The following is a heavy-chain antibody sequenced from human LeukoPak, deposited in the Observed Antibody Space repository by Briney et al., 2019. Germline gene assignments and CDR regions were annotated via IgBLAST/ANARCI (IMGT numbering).Heavy chain of an antibody. CDR3: ARGTMVRGVSYYGMDV. J-gene: IGHJ6*02. V-gene: IGHV1-69*04. CDR2: IIPILGIA. Sequence: GSSVKVSCKASGGTFSSYAISWVRQAPGQGLEWMGRIIPILGIANYAQKFQGRVTITADKSTSTAYMEPSSLRSEDTAVYYCARGTMVRGVSYYGMDVWGQGTTVTVSS. D-gene: IGHD3-10*01. CDR1: GGTFSSYA.